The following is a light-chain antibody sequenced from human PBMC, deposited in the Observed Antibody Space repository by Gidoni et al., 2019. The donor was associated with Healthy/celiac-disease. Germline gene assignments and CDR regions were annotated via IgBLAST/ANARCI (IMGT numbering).Light chain of an antibody. CDR2: AAS. CDR1: QSISSY. V-gene: IGKV1-39*01. CDR3: QQSYSTPT. J-gene: IGKJ4*01. Sequence: DIQMTKSPSSLSASVGDSVTITCRASQSISSYLNWYQQKPGKAPKLLIYAASSLQSGVPSRFSGSGSETDFTLTISSLQPEDFATYYCQQSYSTPTFGGGTKVEIK.